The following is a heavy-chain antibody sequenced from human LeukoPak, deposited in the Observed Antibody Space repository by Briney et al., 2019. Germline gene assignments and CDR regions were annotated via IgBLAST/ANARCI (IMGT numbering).Heavy chain of an antibody. D-gene: IGHD3-10*01. Sequence: SETLPLTCTVSGGSISSYYWSWLRQPPGKGLEWIGYIYYSGSTNYNPSLKSRVTISVDTSKNQFSLKLKSVTAADTAMYYCARDYGSGNSQIFDYWGQGTLVTVSS. J-gene: IGHJ4*02. CDR1: GGSISSYY. CDR2: IYYSGST. CDR3: ARDYGSGNSQIFDY. V-gene: IGHV4-59*01.